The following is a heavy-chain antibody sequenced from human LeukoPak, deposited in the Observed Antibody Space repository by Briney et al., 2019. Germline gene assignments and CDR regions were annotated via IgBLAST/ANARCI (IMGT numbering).Heavy chain of an antibody. CDR1: GFTFSSYS. CDR3: ARLTRSQQLFGRPVWWFDP. V-gene: IGHV3-21*01. J-gene: IGHJ5*02. D-gene: IGHD6-13*01. CDR2: ISSSSSYI. Sequence: GGSLRLSCAASGFTFSSYSMNWVRQAPGKGLEWVSSISSSSSYIYYADSVKGRFTISRDNAKNSLYLQMNSLRAEDTAVYYCARLTRSQQLFGRPVWWFDPWGQGTLVTVSS.